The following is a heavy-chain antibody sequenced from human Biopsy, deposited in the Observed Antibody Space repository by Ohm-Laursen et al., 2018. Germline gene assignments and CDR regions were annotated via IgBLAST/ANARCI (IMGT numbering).Heavy chain of an antibody. J-gene: IGHJ4*02. Sequence: SLRLSCAASGFTFSRPVMHWVRQAPGKGLMRVSRIHGDERSATYAEPVKGRFTISRDNAKNTLHLQMNSLRAEDTAVYYCTGDSGGLGDYWGQGTLVTVPS. D-gene: IGHD2-8*02. CDR1: GFTFSRPV. CDR2: IHGDERSA. CDR3: TGDSGGLGDY. V-gene: IGHV3-74*03.